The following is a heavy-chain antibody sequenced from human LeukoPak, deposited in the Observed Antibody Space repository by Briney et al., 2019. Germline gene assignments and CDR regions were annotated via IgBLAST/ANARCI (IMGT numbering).Heavy chain of an antibody. Sequence: ASVKVSCKASGYTFTGYYMHWVRQAPGQGLEWMGWINPNSGGTNYAQKFQGRVTMTRDTSISTAYMELSRLRSDDTAVYYCARNKKTIFGVVIGWFDPWGQGTLVTVSS. CDR3: ARNKKTIFGVVIGWFDP. J-gene: IGHJ5*02. CDR1: GYTFTGYY. D-gene: IGHD3-3*01. V-gene: IGHV1-2*02. CDR2: INPNSGGT.